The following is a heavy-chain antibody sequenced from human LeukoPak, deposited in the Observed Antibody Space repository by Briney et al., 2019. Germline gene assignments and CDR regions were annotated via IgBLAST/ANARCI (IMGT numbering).Heavy chain of an antibody. J-gene: IGHJ4*02. CDR1: GITFSSYW. V-gene: IGHV3-7*01. CDR2: IKQDGSET. Sequence: PGGSLRLSCAVSGITFSSYWMSWVRQAPGKGLEWVANIKQDGSETYYVDSVKGRFTISRDNAENSLYLQMNGLRAEDTAVYYCLLALDYWGQGTLVTVSS. CDR3: LLALDY. D-gene: IGHD2-15*01.